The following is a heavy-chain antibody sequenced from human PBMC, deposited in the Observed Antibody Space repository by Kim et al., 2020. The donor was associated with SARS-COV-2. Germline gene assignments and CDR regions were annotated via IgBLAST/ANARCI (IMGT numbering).Heavy chain of an antibody. CDR3: ARTYYDILTGFDY. D-gene: IGHD3-9*01. CDR1: GGSISSSSCY. CDR2: IYYSGST. J-gene: IGHJ4*02. V-gene: IGHV4-39*01. Sequence: SETLSLTCTVSGGSISSSSCYWVWIRQPTGKGLVWVGNIYYSGSTYYNPSLKSRITISVYTSTNQFSLKLSSVTAADTVVYYCARTYYDILTGFDYLGQGTLVTVSS.